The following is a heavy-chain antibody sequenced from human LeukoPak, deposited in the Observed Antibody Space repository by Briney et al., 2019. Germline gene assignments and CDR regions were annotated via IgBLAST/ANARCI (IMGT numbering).Heavy chain of an antibody. V-gene: IGHV1-69*05. CDR3: ASTYGDWSYYYMDV. Sequence: SVTVSCKASGGTFSSYTISWVRQAPGQGLEWMGGIIPIFGSANYAQKFQGRVTITTDESTSTAYMELSSLRSEDTAVYYCASTYGDWSYYYMDVWGKGTTVTVSS. J-gene: IGHJ6*03. D-gene: IGHD4-17*01. CDR1: GGTFSSYT. CDR2: IIPIFGSA.